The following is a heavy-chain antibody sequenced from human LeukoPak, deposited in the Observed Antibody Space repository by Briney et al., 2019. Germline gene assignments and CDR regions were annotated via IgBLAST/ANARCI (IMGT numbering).Heavy chain of an antibody. D-gene: IGHD6-6*01. J-gene: IGHJ4*02. CDR1: GFTFSSYA. CDR3: ARAPSYYFDY. Sequence: GGSLRLSCAASGFTFSSYAMHWVRQAPGKGLEWVAVISYDGSNKYYADSVKGRFTISRDNSKNTLYLQMNSLRAEDTAVYYCARAPSYYFDYWGQGILVTVSS. V-gene: IGHV3-30-3*01. CDR2: ISYDGSNK.